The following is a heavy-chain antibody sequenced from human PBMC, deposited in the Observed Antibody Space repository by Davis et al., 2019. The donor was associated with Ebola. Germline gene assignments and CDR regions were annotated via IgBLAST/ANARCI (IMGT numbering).Heavy chain of an antibody. V-gene: IGHV4-34*01. Sequence: SETLSLTCAVYGGSLSGYYWSWIRQPPGKGLEWIGEINHSGSTNYNPSLKSRVTISVDTSKNQFSLKLSSVTAADTAVYYCARTPPTVRIFDYWGQGTLVTVSS. D-gene: IGHD4-17*01. CDR1: GGSLSGYY. CDR2: INHSGST. CDR3: ARTPPTVRIFDY. J-gene: IGHJ4*02.